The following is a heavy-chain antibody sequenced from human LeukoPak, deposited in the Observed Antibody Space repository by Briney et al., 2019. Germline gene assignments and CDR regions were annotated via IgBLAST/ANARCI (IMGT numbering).Heavy chain of an antibody. D-gene: IGHD2-2*03. J-gene: IGHJ6*03. CDR3: ARGVLGSRYYYYYMDV. CDR2: IYYSGST. CDR1: GGSISSSSYY. Sequence: SETLSLTCTVSGGSISSSSYYWGWIRQPPGKGLEWIGSIYYSGSTYYNPSLKSRVSISVDTSKNHFSLKLSSVMAADTAVYYCARGVLGSRYYYYYMDVWGKGTTVTVSS. V-gene: IGHV4-39*07.